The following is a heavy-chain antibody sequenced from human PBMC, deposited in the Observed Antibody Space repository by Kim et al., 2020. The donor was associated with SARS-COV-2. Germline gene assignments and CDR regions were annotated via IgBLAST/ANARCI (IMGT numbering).Heavy chain of an antibody. J-gene: IGHJ4*01. V-gene: IGHV3-30*04. D-gene: IGHD3-22*01. CDR2: ISYDGSNK. CDR1: GFTFSSYA. CDR3: ARDPMYYYDSSGYYLDY. Sequence: GGSLRLSCAASGFTFSSYAMHWVRQAPGKGLEWVAVISYDGSNKYYADSVKGRFTISRDNYKNTQYLQMNSLRAEATAVYYCARDPMYYYDSSGYYLDY.